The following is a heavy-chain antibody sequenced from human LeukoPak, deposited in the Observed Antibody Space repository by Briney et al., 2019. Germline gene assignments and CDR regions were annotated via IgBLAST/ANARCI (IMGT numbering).Heavy chain of an antibody. V-gene: IGHV3-23*01. D-gene: IGHD3-22*01. J-gene: IGHJ4*02. Sequence: GSLRLSCAASGFTFSTYAMTWVRQAPGKGLECISAISGSGDSTYYVDSVKGRFTVSRDNSKNTLYLQMNSLGAEDTAVYYCAKDTYCCDSSGYHGYFDHWGQGTLVTVSS. CDR3: AKDTYCCDSSGYHGYFDH. CDR1: GFTFSTYA. CDR2: ISGSGDST.